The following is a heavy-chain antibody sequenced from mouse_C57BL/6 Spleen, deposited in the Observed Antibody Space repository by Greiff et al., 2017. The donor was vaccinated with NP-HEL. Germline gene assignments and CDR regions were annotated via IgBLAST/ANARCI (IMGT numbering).Heavy chain of an antibody. CDR1: GFTFSDYG. J-gene: IGHJ4*01. V-gene: IGHV5-17*01. D-gene: IGHD2-3*01. Sequence: EVKLVESGGGLVKPGGSLKLSCAASGFTFSDYGMHWVRQAPEKGLEWVAYISSGSSTIYYADTVKGRFTISRDNAKNTLFLQMTSLRSEDTAMYYCAGGGYYRYYAMDYWGQGTSVTVSS. CDR2: ISSGSSTI. CDR3: AGGGYYRYYAMDY.